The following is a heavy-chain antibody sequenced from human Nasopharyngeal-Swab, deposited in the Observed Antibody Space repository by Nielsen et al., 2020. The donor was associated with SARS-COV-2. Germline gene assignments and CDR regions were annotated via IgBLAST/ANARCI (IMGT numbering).Heavy chain of an antibody. J-gene: IGHJ4*02. CDR2: LSANSGSI. Sequence: SLKISCAASGFTFADYAMHWVRQAPGKGLEWVSGLSANSGSIGYADSVKGRFTVSSDNANNSRYLQMNRLRAEDTAWYYYSKVGSGSYPFDYWGQGTLVTVSS. CDR1: GFTFADYA. CDR3: SKVGSGSYPFDY. V-gene: IGHV3-9*01. D-gene: IGHD1-26*01.